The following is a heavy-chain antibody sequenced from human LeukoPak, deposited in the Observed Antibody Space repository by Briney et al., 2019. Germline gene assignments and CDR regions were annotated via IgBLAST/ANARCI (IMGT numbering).Heavy chain of an antibody. CDR3: ARDQPWINGFDI. J-gene: IGHJ3*02. Sequence: SQTLSLTCAISGDSVSSNSWNWIRQSPSRGLEWLGRIYYKSKWFNDYAVSVKSRITINPDTSKNQFSLQPNSVTPEDTALYYCARDQPWINGFDIWGQGTMVTVSS. CDR1: GDSVSSNS. CDR2: IYYKSKWFN. D-gene: IGHD5-12*01. V-gene: IGHV6-1*01.